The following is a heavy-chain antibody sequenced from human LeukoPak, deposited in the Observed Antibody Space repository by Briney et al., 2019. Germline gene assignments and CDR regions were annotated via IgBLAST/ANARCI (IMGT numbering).Heavy chain of an antibody. CDR1: GGSIGSYY. J-gene: IGHJ4*02. CDR2: IYYSGST. V-gene: IGHV4-59*01. D-gene: IGHD1-26*01. Sequence: SETLSLTCTVSGGSIGSYYWSWIRQPPGKGLEWIGYIYYSGSTKYNPSLKSRVTISVDTSKNQFSLKLSSVTAADTAVYYCARDRGSYYTHFDYWGQGTLVTVSS. CDR3: ARDRGSYYTHFDY.